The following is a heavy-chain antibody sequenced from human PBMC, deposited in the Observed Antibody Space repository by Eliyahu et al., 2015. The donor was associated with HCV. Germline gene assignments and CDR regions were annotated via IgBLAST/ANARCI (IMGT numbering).Heavy chain of an antibody. V-gene: IGHV4-59*08. J-gene: IGHJ3*02. CDR2: NTFSGST. D-gene: IGHD1-26*01. CDR1: GGSITDYY. CDR3: ARHMGARTALNI. Sequence: QVQLQESGPGLVKPSETLSLTCTVSGGSITDYYWSWIRQPPGKGLEWIGYNTFSGSTNYNPSLNSRVTISMDTSKNRFSLNLNSVTAADTAVYYCARHMGARTALNIWGQGTMVTVSS.